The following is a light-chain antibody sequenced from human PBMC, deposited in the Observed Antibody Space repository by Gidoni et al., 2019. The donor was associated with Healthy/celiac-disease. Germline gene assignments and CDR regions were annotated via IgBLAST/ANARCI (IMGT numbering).Light chain of an antibody. J-gene: IGLJ3*02. Sequence: QSALTQPASVSVSPGRSITISCTGTSSDVGGYNYVSWYQQHPGKAPKLMIYEVSNRPSGVSNRFSGSKSGNTASLTISGLQAEDEADYYCSSYTSSSTWVFGGGTKLTVL. CDR3: SSYTSSSTWV. V-gene: IGLV2-14*01. CDR1: SSDVGGYNY. CDR2: EVS.